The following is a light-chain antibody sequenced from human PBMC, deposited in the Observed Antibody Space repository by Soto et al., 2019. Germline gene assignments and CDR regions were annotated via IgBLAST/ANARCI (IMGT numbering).Light chain of an antibody. Sequence: DIVMTQSPDSLAVSLGERATINCKSSQSVLYSSKNKNYLAWYQQKPGQPPKLLIYWASTRESGVPDRFSGSGSGTDFTLTISSLQAEDVAVYYCQQYYGTPYTFGQGTKLEIK. CDR1: QSVLYSSKNKNY. V-gene: IGKV4-1*01. J-gene: IGKJ2*01. CDR3: QQYYGTPYT. CDR2: WAS.